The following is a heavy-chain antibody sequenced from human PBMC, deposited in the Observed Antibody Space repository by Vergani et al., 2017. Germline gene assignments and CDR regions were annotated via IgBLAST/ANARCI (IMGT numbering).Heavy chain of an antibody. V-gene: IGHV3-33*01. CDR2: IWYDGSNK. Sequence: QVQLVESGGGVVQPGRSLTLSCVASGFTFSSHGMHWVRQAPGKGLEWVAVIWYDGSNKYYGDSVKGRFTISRDNSKNMLYLQMNSLRVEDTAVYYCARWGNEKRLDSWGQGTLVTVSS. J-gene: IGHJ5*01. CDR3: ARWGNEKRLDS. D-gene: IGHD1-1*01. CDR1: GFTFSSHG.